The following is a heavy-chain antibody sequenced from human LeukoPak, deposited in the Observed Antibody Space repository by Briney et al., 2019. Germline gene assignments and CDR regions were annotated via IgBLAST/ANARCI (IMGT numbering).Heavy chain of an antibody. V-gene: IGHV1-8*01. CDR1: GYTFTSYD. CDR3: ARALKPLWFGELPGDALDI. Sequence: ASVKVSCKASGYTFTSYDINWVRQATGQGLEWMGWMNPNSGNTGYAQKFQGRVTMTRNTSISTAYMELSSLRSEDTAVYYCARALKPLWFGELPGDALDIWGQGTMVTVSS. J-gene: IGHJ3*02. CDR2: MNPNSGNT. D-gene: IGHD3-10*01.